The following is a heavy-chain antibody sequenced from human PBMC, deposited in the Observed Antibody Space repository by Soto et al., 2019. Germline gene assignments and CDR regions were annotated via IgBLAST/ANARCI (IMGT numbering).Heavy chain of an antibody. CDR2: IYHSGST. V-gene: IGHV4-59*01. CDR3: ARGALGGAFDY. CDR1: GGSITTSY. D-gene: IGHD3-16*01. Sequence: QVRLQESGPGLVTPSETLSLTCTASGGSITTSYWSWIRQPPGKGLEWIGYIYHSGSTNYNPSLSSRVTISIDTSKNQFSLRLSSVTAADAAVYYCARGALGGAFDYWGQGALVTVSS. J-gene: IGHJ4*02.